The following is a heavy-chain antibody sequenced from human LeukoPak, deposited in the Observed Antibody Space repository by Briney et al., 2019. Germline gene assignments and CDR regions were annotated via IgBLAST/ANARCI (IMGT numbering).Heavy chain of an antibody. CDR2: IKSKTDGGTT. J-gene: IGHJ4*02. D-gene: IGHD3-22*01. Sequence: PGGSLRLSCAASGFTFSNAWMSWVRQAPGKGLEWVGRIKSKTDGGTTDYAAPVEGRFTISRDDSKNTLYLQMNSLKTEDTAVYYCTTDYGRGLYYYDSSGYIHFDYWGQGTLVTVSS. V-gene: IGHV3-15*01. CDR1: GFTFSNAW. CDR3: TTDYGRGLYYYDSSGYIHFDY.